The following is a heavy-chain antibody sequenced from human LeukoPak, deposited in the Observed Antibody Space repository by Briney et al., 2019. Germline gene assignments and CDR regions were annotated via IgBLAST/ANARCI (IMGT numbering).Heavy chain of an antibody. D-gene: IGHD2-2*01. CDR2: IWYDGSHD. V-gene: IGHV3-33*06. J-gene: IGHJ4*02. CDR3: AKEGDYCSSSGCHKRGIDY. Sequence: PGGSLRLSCAASGFTFSHYAMHWVRQAPGKGLEGVAVIWYDGSHDTYTDSVKGRFTISRDNFKNVLHLQMNSLRVEDTAVYYCAKEGDYCSSSGCHKRGIDYWGQGTLVTVSS. CDR1: GFTFSHYA.